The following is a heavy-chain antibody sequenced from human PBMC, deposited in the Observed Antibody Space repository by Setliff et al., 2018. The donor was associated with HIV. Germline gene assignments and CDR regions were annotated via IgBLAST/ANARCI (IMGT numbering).Heavy chain of an antibody. CDR1: GFTFSSHW. J-gene: IGHJ4*02. D-gene: IGHD1-1*01. V-gene: IGHV3-7*03. CDR2: IKQDESEE. Sequence: QSGGSLRLSCAASGFTFSSHWMSWVRQAPGKGLEWVANIKQDESEEWYADSVKGRFTISRDNTKNSLYLQINSLSAEDTAVYYCAREAYRLPWIDNWGQGTLVTVSS. CDR3: AREAYRLPWIDN.